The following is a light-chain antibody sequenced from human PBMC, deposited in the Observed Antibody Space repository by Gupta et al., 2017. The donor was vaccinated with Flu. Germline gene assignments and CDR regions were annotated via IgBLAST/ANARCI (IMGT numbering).Light chain of an antibody. CDR3: QQTNTSPLT. Sequence: DINLTQSPSSVSASVGDRVTITCRASQDIDTWLAWYQHKPGTAPKLLIYAATTLHRGVPSTFSGSGSGTDFTLTISNFQPEDVATYYCQQTNTSPLTFGPGTRLDIK. CDR1: QDIDTW. V-gene: IGKV1-12*01. CDR2: AAT. J-gene: IGKJ5*01.